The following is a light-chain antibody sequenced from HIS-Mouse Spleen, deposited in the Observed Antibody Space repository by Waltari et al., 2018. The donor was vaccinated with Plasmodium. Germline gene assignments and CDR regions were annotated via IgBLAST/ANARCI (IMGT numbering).Light chain of an antibody. CDR2: DAS. CDR1: SSDAGGYNY. Sequence: QSALTQPASVSGSPGQSITISCTGTSSDAGGYNYVSWYQQHPGKAPKLMIYDASNRPSGVSNRFSGSKSGNTASLTISGLQAEDEADYYCSSYTSSSTLVVFGGGTKLTVL. CDR3: SSYTSSSTLVV. J-gene: IGLJ2*01. V-gene: IGLV2-14*03.